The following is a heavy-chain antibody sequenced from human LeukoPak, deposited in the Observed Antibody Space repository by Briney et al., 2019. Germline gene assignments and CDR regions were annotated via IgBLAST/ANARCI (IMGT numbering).Heavy chain of an antibody. V-gene: IGHV4-61*02. D-gene: IGHD1-26*01. Sequence: SETLSLTCTVSGGSISIGSYYWSWIRQPAGKGLEWIGRIYTSGSTNYNPSLKSRVTISVDTSKNQFSQKLSSVTAADTAVYYCARAVIVGAPLGYYYMDVWGKGTTVTVSS. J-gene: IGHJ6*03. CDR3: ARAVIVGAPLGYYYMDV. CDR2: IYTSGST. CDR1: GGSISIGSYY.